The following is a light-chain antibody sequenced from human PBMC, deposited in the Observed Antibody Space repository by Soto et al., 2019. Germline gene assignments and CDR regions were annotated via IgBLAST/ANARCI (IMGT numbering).Light chain of an antibody. CDR3: QQAFRFPHT. V-gene: IGKV1-12*01. CDR2: VAS. Sequence: DIQMTQSPFSLSASVGDRVTITCRASQAINGWLAWYQQKPGKAPQLLISVASRLERGVPSRFSGSGAGTEFTLTVTNPQPEYFATYYGQQAFRFPHTFCQGTKLE. CDR1: QAINGW. J-gene: IGKJ2*01.